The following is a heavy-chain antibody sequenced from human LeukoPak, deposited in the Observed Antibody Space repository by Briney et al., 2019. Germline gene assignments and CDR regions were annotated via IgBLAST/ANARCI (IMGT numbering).Heavy chain of an antibody. V-gene: IGHV4-59*01. CDR2: IYHSGST. CDR3: ARQVATKGEWAFDI. D-gene: IGHD5-12*01. Sequence: SETLSLTCIVSGGSISSYYWTWIRQPPGKGLEWIGFIYHSGSTNYNPSFKSRVTISVDASKNQFSLKLSSVTAADTAVYYCARQVATKGEWAFDIWGQGTMVTASS. CDR1: GGSISSYY. J-gene: IGHJ3*02.